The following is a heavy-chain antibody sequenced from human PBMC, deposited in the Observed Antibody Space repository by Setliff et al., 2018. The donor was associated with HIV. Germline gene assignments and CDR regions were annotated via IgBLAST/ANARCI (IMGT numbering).Heavy chain of an antibody. CDR1: GHTLTELS. CDR2: LDPEKSEK. D-gene: IGHD1-26*01. V-gene: IGHV1-24*01. Sequence: ASVKVSCKVSGHTLTELSMHWVRQAPGKGLEWMGGLDPEKSEKIYAQKLQGRVTMTEDTSTDTAYMELRSLRSEDTAVYYCATHRWYSGSYLRDYWGQGTLVTVPQ. CDR3: ATHRWYSGSYLRDY. J-gene: IGHJ4*02.